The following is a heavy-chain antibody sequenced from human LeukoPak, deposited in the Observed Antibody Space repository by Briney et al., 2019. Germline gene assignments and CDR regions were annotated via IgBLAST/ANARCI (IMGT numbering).Heavy chain of an antibody. Sequence: ASVKLSCTPSGYSFTGYYIHWVRQAPGQGLEWMGWINPNSGGTNYAQKFQDRVTMTRDTSISTAYMELSRLRSDDTAVYYCARDLEVRGVLYYFDYWGQGTLVTVSS. CDR3: ARDLEVRGVLYYFDY. D-gene: IGHD3-10*01. V-gene: IGHV1-2*02. J-gene: IGHJ4*02. CDR1: GYSFTGYY. CDR2: INPNSGGT.